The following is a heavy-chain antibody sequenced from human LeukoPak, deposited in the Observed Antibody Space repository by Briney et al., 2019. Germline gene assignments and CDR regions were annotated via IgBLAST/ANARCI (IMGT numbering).Heavy chain of an antibody. CDR2: IYPGDSDA. CDR3: ARHLYDILTGWIPFYFDY. J-gene: IGHJ4*02. CDR1: GYRFTGYW. D-gene: IGHD3-9*01. Sequence: GESLKISCKGSGYRFTGYWIGWVRQMPGKGLEWMGIIYPGDSDARYSPSFQGQVTISVDKSINTAYLQWSSLKASDTAMYYCARHLYDILTGWIPFYFDYWGQGSLVTVSS. V-gene: IGHV5-51*01.